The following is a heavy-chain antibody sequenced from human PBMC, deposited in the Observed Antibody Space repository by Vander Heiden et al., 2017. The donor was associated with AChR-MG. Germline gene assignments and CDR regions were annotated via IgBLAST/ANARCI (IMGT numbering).Heavy chain of an antibody. CDR3: ARDMREGDAFDI. V-gene: IGHV1-3*01. D-gene: IGHD2-2*01. J-gene: IGHJ3*02. CDR1: GYTFTSYA. CDR2: INAGNGNT. Sequence: QVPLVQSGAEVKKPGASVRVSCKASGYTFTSYAMHWVRQAPGQRLEWMGWINAGNGNTKYSQKFQGRVTMTRDTSASTAYMELSSLRSEDTAVYYCARDMREGDAFDIWGQGTMVTVSS.